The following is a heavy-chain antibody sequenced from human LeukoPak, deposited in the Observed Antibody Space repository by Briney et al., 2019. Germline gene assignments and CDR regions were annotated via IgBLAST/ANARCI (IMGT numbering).Heavy chain of an antibody. Sequence: GASVKVSCKASGYIFTAYFIHWVRQAPGQGLEWMGWINPNNGDTKYAQKFQGRITMTRDSSLSTAYMELSSLRSDDTAVYYCVRDGYRSRSNCLWAGWFDPWGQGTLLTVSS. CDR1: GYIFTAYF. CDR2: INPNNGDT. J-gene: IGHJ5*02. V-gene: IGHV1-2*02. CDR3: VRDGYRSRSNCLWAGWFDP. D-gene: IGHD2-2*01.